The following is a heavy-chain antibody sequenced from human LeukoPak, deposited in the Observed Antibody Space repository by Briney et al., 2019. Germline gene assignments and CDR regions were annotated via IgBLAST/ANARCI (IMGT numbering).Heavy chain of an antibody. J-gene: IGHJ4*02. D-gene: IGHD3-3*01. CDR3: ARGTANFWSGYSSHFDY. Sequence: ASVTVSCKASGYTFTSYYMHWVRQSPGQGLEWMGIINPSGGSTSYAQKFQGRVTMTRDTSTSTVYMEVSSLRSEDTAVYYCARGTANFWSGYSSHFDYWGQGTLVTVSS. CDR2: INPSGGST. V-gene: IGHV1-46*01. CDR1: GYTFTSYY.